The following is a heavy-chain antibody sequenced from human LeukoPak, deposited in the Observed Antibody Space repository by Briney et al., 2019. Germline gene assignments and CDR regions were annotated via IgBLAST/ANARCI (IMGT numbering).Heavy chain of an antibody. CDR3: ARGGLELRVGYYYYYYMDV. CDR1: GYTFTSYG. V-gene: IGHV1-18*01. CDR2: ISAYNGNT. D-gene: IGHD1-7*01. Sequence: GASVKVSCKASGYTFTSYGISWVRQAPGQGLEWMGWISAYNGNTNYAQKLQGRVTMTTDTSTSTAYMELRSLRSDDTAVYYCARGGLELRVGYYYYYYMDVWGKGTTVTVSS. J-gene: IGHJ6*03.